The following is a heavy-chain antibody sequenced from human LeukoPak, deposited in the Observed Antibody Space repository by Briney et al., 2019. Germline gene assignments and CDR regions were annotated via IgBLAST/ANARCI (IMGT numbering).Heavy chain of an antibody. V-gene: IGHV3-53*01. CDR1: GFSVSGNY. CDR2: IHTTGGA. D-gene: IGHD3-3*01. J-gene: IGHJ3*02. CDR3: AGRGDPEAFWTFDM. Sequence: GGSLRLSCAASGFSVSGNYMSWVRQAPGKGLEWVSLIHTTGGAHYADSVKGRFTISRDNSKNTLYLQMNNLRVEDTAVYYCAGRGDPEAFWTFDMRGQGTMVTVSS.